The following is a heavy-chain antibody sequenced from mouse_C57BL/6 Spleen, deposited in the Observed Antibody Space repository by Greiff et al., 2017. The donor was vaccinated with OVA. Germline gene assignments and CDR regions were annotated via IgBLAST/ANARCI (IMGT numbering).Heavy chain of an antibody. CDR2: IHPNSGST. CDR1: GYTFTSYW. Sequence: VQLQQPGAELVKPGASVKLSCKASGYTFTSYWMHWVKQRPGQGLEWIGMIHPNSGSTNYNEKFKSKATLTVDKSSSTAYMQLSSLTSEDSAVYYCARWGIYDGYSGFAYWGQGTLVTVSA. J-gene: IGHJ3*01. D-gene: IGHD2-3*01. V-gene: IGHV1-64*01. CDR3: ARWGIYDGYSGFAY.